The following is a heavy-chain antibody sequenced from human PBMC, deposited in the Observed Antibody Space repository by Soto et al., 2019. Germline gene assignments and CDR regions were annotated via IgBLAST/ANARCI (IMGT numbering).Heavy chain of an antibody. D-gene: IGHD5-12*01. CDR3: ARDPNIVATMGSIYYYYGMDV. CDR2: IKQDGSEK. Sequence: EVQLVESGGGLVQPGGSLRLSCAASGFTFSSYWMSWVRQAPGKGLEWVANIKQDGSEKYYVDSVKGRFTISRDNAKNSLYLQMNRLRAEDTAVYYCARDPNIVATMGSIYYYYGMDVGGQGTTVTVSS. V-gene: IGHV3-7*01. J-gene: IGHJ6*02. CDR1: GFTFSSYW.